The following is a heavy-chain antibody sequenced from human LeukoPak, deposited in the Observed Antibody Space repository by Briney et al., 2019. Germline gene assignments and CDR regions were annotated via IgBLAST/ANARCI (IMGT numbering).Heavy chain of an antibody. CDR2: IHSGGRA. CDR3: VGVETITMVRGASGDV. V-gene: IGHV3-66*02. D-gene: IGHD3-10*01. J-gene: IGHJ6*04. CDR1: GFTFSSYA. Sequence: GGSLRLSCAASGFTFSSYAMSWVRQAPGKGLEWVSVIHSGGRAYYADSVKGRFTTSRDNSKNTLDLQMNSLSAEDTAVYYCVGVETITMVRGASGDVWGKGTTVTVSS.